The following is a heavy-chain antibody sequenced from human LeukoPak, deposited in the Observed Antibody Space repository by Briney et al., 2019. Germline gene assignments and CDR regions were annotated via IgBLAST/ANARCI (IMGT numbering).Heavy chain of an antibody. CDR2: INPGDSDT. D-gene: IGHD6-25*01. CDR1: GYYFTSYW. J-gene: IGHJ3*02. Sequence: GESLKISCKGSGYYFTSYWIGWVRQMPGKGLEWMGIINPGDSDTRYSPSFHGQVTISADKSISTAYLQWSSLKASDTAMYYCARLLSSATWGAFDIWGQGTVVTVSS. CDR3: ARLLSSATWGAFDI. V-gene: IGHV5-51*01.